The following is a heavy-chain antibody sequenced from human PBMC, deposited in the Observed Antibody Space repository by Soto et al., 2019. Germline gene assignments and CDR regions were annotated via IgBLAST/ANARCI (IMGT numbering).Heavy chain of an antibody. Sequence: EVQLVESGGGLVQPGESLRLSCAASGFTFSNSWMSWVRQAPGKGLEWVANIKEDGSEKDYVDPVKGRFTITRDNAKNSLYLQMNILRAEDTAVYFCTSKRFGMDVWGQGTSVTVSS. CDR1: GFTFSNSW. J-gene: IGHJ6*02. CDR3: TSKRFGMDV. V-gene: IGHV3-7*03. CDR2: IKEDGSEK.